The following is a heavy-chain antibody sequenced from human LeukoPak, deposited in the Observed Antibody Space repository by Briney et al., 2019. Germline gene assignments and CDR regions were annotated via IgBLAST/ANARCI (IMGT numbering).Heavy chain of an antibody. CDR1: GYTFTSCG. Sequence: ASVKVSCKASGYTFTSCGIYWVRQATGQGLEWMGWMNPNSDNTGNAQTFQGRVTMTRNTSISTAYMELSSLRSEDTAVYYCARDRKSITIFGVVISSWFDPWGQGTLVTVSS. CDR2: MNPNSDNT. V-gene: IGHV1-8*01. CDR3: ARDRKSITIFGVVISSWFDP. J-gene: IGHJ5*02. D-gene: IGHD3-3*01.